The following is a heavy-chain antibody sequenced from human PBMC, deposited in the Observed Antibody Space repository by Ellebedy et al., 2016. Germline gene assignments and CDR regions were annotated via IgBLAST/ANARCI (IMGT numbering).Heavy chain of an antibody. Sequence: ASVKVSCKASGYTFTSYGISWVRQAPGQGLEWMGWISAYNGNTNYAQKLQGRVTMTTDTSTSTAYMELSSLRSEDTAVYYCARSIITMVRGVFEPPRYWGQGTLVTVSS. J-gene: IGHJ4*02. V-gene: IGHV1-18*04. D-gene: IGHD3-10*01. CDR3: ARSIITMVRGVFEPPRY. CDR2: ISAYNGNT. CDR1: GYTFTSYG.